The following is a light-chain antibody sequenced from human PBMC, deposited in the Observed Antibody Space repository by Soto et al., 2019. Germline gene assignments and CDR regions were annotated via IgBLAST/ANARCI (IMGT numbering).Light chain of an antibody. CDR1: QSISSW. V-gene: IGKV1-5*03. J-gene: IGKJ4*01. Sequence: DIQMTQSPSTLSASVGDRVTISCRASQSISSWLAWYQQKAGKAPKLLIYKASGLESGVPSRFSGSGSGTEFTLTISSLQPDDFATYYCQQYDSYRLTFGGGTKVDI. CDR2: KAS. CDR3: QQYDSYRLT.